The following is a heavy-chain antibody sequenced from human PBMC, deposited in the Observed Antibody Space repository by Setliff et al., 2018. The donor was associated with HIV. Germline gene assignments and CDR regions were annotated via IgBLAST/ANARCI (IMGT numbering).Heavy chain of an antibody. Sequence: GVSVKVSCKVSGYTLAEISMHWVRQAPGKGLEWMGGFDPEDGEKVYAQRFQGTVTMTEDTSTDTAYMELTSLTSEDTAVYYCATITFYYDSSGSQNKKSYFFDYWGQGTLVTVSS. J-gene: IGHJ4*02. D-gene: IGHD3-22*01. CDR2: FDPEDGEK. CDR3: ATITFYYDSSGSQNKKSYFFDY. CDR1: GYTLAEIS. V-gene: IGHV1-24*01.